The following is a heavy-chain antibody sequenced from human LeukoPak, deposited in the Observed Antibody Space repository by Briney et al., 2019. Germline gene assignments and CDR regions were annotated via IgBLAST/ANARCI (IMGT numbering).Heavy chain of an antibody. J-gene: IGHJ4*02. CDR3: GRSLSSAWYYFAY. CDR2: IYYSGST. Sequence: PSETLSLTCTVSGGSISSSYWSWIRQPPGKGLEWIGYIYYSGSTNYNPSLNSRVTISVDTSKNQFSLRLSSVTAADTAVYYCGRSLSSAWYYFAYWGQGTLVTVSS. CDR1: GGSISSSY. V-gene: IGHV4-59*01. D-gene: IGHD6-19*01.